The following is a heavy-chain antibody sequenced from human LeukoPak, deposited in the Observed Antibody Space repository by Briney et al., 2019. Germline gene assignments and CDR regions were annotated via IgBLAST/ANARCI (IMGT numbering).Heavy chain of an antibody. D-gene: IGHD1-1*01. CDR2: IWYDGSNK. CDR3: ARGGTTYYYYGMDV. CDR1: GSTFSSYG. Sequence: GGSLRLSCAASGSTFSSYGMHWVRQAPGKGLEWVAVIWYDGSNKYYADSVKGRFTISRDNSKNTLYLQMNSLRAEDTAVYYCARGGTTYYYYGMDVWGQGTTVTVSS. J-gene: IGHJ6*02. V-gene: IGHV3-33*01.